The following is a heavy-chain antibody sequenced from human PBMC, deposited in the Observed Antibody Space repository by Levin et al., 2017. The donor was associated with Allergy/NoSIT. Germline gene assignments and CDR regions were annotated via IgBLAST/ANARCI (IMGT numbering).Heavy chain of an antibody. CDR3: ARDRYCSSTSCTYYYYYYGMDV. Sequence: ASVKVSCKASGYTFTGYYMHWVRQAPGQGLEWMGWINPNSGGTNYAQKFQGRVTMTRDTSISTAYMELSRLRSDDTAVYYCARDRYCSSTSCTYYYYYYGMDVWGQGTTVTVSS. CDR1: GYTFTGYY. J-gene: IGHJ6*02. CDR2: INPNSGGT. V-gene: IGHV1-2*02. D-gene: IGHD2-2*01.